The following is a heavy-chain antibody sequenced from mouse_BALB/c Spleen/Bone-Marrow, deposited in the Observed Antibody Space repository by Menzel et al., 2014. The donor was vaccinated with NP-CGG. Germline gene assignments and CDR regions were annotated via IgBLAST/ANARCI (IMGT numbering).Heavy chain of an antibody. CDR1: EFNLKDTY. CDR2: IDPANGNT. CDR3: ARNRLGTFFDY. J-gene: IGHJ2*01. V-gene: IGHV14-3*02. D-gene: IGHD3-2*02. Sequence: LHTSGAGLEHPGASALFSCTASEFNLKDTYMHWVQPRHEPGLEWIGRIDPANGNTEYDPKFQGKATITADTSSNTAYLQLSSLTSEDTAVYYCARNRLGTFFDY.